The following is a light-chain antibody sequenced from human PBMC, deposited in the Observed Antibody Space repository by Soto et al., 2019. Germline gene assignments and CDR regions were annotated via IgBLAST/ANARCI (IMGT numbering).Light chain of an antibody. Sequence: QSALTQPRSVSGSPGQSVTISCTGTSSDVGDYNYVSWYQQHPGKAPKLLIYAVNMRPSGVPDRFSGSKSGNTASLTISGLQAEDEGDYSCCSYAGSYTWVFGGGTNLTVL. V-gene: IGLV2-11*01. J-gene: IGLJ3*02. CDR3: CSYAGSYTWV. CDR2: AVN. CDR1: SSDVGDYNY.